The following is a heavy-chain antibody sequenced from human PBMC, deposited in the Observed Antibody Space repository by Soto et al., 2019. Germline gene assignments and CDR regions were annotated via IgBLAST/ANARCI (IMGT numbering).Heavy chain of an antibody. J-gene: IGHJ4*02. V-gene: IGHV3-30*18. CDR3: AKEWVYDSSGWSFDY. CDR2: ISYDGSNK. CDR1: GFTFSSYG. Sequence: QVQLVESGGGVVQPGRSLRLSCAASGFTFSSYGMHWVRQAPGKGLEWVAVISYDGSNKYYADSVKGRFTISRDNSKNTLYLQMNSLRAEVTAVYYCAKEWVYDSSGWSFDYWGQGTLVTASS. D-gene: IGHD3-22*01.